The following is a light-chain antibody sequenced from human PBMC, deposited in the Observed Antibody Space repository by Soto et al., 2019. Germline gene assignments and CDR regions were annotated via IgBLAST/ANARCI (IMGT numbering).Light chain of an antibody. CDR2: AAS. CDR1: QNIHTW. Sequence: DIQMTQSPSTLSASVDDRVTITCRVSQNIHTWLAWYQHKPGKAPSLLIYAASSLESGVPSRFSGSGSGTEFTLTISSLQPDDFATYYCQQHESYPRTFGQGTKVEMK. J-gene: IGKJ1*01. CDR3: QQHESYPRT. V-gene: IGKV1-5*03.